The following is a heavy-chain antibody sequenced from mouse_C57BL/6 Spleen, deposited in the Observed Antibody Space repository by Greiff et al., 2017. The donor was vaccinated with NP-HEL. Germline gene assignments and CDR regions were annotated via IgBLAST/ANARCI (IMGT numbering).Heavy chain of an antibody. CDR1: GYTFTSYW. Sequence: VQLQQSGAELVKPGASVKLSCKASGYTFTSYWMHWVKQRPGRGLEWIGRIDPNSGGTKYNEKFKSKATLTVDKPSSTAYMQLSSLTSEDSAVYYCAGHYYGSSPHAMDYWGQGTSVTVSS. CDR3: AGHYYGSSPHAMDY. CDR2: IDPNSGGT. D-gene: IGHD1-1*01. V-gene: IGHV1-72*01. J-gene: IGHJ4*01.